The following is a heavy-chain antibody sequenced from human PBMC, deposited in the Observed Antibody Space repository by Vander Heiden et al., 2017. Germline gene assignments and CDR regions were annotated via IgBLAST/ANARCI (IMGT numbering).Heavy chain of an antibody. CDR3: ARDSKGPFGRSYRPKNWFDP. CDR1: GYTFTGHD. D-gene: IGHD3-10*01. V-gene: IGHV1-2*02. CDR2: INPNSGGT. Sequence: QVQLVQSGAEVKKPGASVKFSCTASGYTFTGHDVHWVRQAPGQGLEWMGWINPNSGGTNYAQKFQGRVTMTRDTSISTAYMELSRLRSDDTAVYYCARDSKGPFGRSYRPKNWFDPWGQGTLVTVSS. J-gene: IGHJ5*02.